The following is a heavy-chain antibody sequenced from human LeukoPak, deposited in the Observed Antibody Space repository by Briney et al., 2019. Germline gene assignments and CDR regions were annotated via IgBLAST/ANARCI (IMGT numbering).Heavy chain of an antibody. V-gene: IGHV3-30*03. CDR3: ARGRGGGVPDY. CDR2: ISYDGSDK. J-gene: IGHJ4*02. D-gene: IGHD3-16*01. CDR1: GFTFRSYG. Sequence: GGSLRLSCAASGFTFRSYGMHWVRQAPGKGLEWVAVISYDGSDKYYADSVKGRFTISRDNSKNTLYLQMSSLRAEDTAVYYCARGRGGGVPDYWGQGTLVTVSS.